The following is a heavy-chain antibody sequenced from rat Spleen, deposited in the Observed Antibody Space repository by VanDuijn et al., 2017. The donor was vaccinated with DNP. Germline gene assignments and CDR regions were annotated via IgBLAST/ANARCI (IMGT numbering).Heavy chain of an antibody. Sequence: EVKFVESGGGLVQPGRSLKLSCAASGFNFKDSWMGWVRQAPGKGLEWIGEINKDGSTMNYTPSLKEKFTISRDNVQDTLYLQMSKLGSEDTAIYYCTRTTLPYYLDYWGQGVMVTVST. V-gene: IGHV4-2*01. CDR2: INKDGSTM. CDR1: GFNFKDSW. J-gene: IGHJ2*01. D-gene: IGHD1-10*01. CDR3: TRTTLPYYLDY.